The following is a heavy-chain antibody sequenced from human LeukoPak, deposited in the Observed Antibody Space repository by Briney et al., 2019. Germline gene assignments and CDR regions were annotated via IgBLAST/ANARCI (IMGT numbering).Heavy chain of an antibody. J-gene: IGHJ4*02. CDR1: GVSFSDYY. V-gene: IGHV4-59*12. D-gene: IGHD2-2*01. CDR3: ASIVVVPADPFDY. CDR2: ISYSGST. Sequence: SETLSLTCTVFGVSFSDYYWSWIRQPPGKGLELIGYISYSGSTNYNPSLKSRVTISVDTSKNQFSLKLSSVTAADTAVYYCASIVVVPADPFDYWGQGTLVTVSS.